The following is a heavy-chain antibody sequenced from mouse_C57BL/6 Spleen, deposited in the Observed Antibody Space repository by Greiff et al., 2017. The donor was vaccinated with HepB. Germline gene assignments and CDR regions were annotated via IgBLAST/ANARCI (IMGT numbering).Heavy chain of an antibody. CDR1: GFNIKDDY. CDR3: TPYYGNYGFAY. V-gene: IGHV14-4*01. D-gene: IGHD2-10*01. CDR2: IDPENGDT. J-gene: IGHJ3*01. Sequence: EVKLMESGAELVRPGASVKLSCTASGFNIKDDYMHWVKQRPEQGLEWIGWIDPENGDTEYASKFQGKATITADTSSNTAYLQLSSLTSEDTAVYYCTPYYGNYGFAYWGQGTLVTVSA.